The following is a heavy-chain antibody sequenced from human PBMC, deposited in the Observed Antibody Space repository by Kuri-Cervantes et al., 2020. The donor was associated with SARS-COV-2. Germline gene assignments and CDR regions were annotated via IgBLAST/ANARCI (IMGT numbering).Heavy chain of an antibody. V-gene: IGHV3-30-3*01. CDR3: ARDQRPFKAGMHV. J-gene: IGHJ6*02. Sequence: GESLKISCAASGFTFSSYAMHWVRQAPGKGLEWVAVISYDGGTEYYADSVKGRFTISRDNSKNTLWLQMNRLRPEDTAVYYCARDQRPFKAGMHVWGHGTTVTVSS. CDR2: ISYDGGTE. CDR1: GFTFSSYA.